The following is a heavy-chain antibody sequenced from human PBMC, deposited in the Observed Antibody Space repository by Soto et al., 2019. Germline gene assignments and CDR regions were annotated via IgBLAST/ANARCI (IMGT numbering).Heavy chain of an antibody. V-gene: IGHV4-39*01. CDR3: ARHYSAGWSHYFDY. CDR2: IYYSGST. D-gene: IGHD6-19*01. CDR1: GGSFTSRGYY. Sequence: PSETLSLTCTVSGGSFTSRGYYWGWIRQPPGKGLEWIGSIYYSGSTYYNPSLKSRVTISVDTSKGQFSLKLYSVTAAGTAVYYCARHYSAGWSHYFDYWGQGTLVTVSS. J-gene: IGHJ4*02.